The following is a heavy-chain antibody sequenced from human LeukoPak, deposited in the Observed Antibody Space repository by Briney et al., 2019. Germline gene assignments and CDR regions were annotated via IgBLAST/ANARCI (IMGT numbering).Heavy chain of an antibody. V-gene: IGHV4-38-2*01. CDR1: GYSISSGYY. CDR2: IYHSGST. Sequence: PSETLSLTCAVSGYSISSGYYWGWIRQPPGKGLEWIGSIYHSGSTYYNPSLKSRVTISVDTSKNQFSLKLSSVTAADTAVYYCAKYSSGWEGMLDHWGQGTLVTVSS. CDR3: AKYSSGWEGMLDH. J-gene: IGHJ5*02. D-gene: IGHD6-19*01.